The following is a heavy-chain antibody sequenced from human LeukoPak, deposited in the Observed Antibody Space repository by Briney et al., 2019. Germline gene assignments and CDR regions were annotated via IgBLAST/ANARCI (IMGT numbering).Heavy chain of an antibody. Sequence: GESLKISCKGSGYSFTSYWIGWVRQMPGEGLEWMGIIYPGDSDTRYSPSFQGQVTISADKSISTAYLQWSSLKASDTAMYYCARQDYSSSWGGGNAFDIWGQGTMVTVSS. CDR2: IYPGDSDT. CDR3: ARQDYSSSWGGGNAFDI. J-gene: IGHJ3*02. CDR1: GYSFTSYW. V-gene: IGHV5-51*01. D-gene: IGHD6-13*01.